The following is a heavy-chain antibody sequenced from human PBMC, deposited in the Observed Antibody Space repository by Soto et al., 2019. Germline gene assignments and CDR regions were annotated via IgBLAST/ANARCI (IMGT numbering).Heavy chain of an antibody. V-gene: IGHV1-8*01. D-gene: IGHD6-13*01. Sequence: ASVKVSCKTSGYTFTSYDINWVRQASGQGLEWVGWMNTNNGYTAYAPKFQGRVTVTRNTSIRTVYMGLSSLRSEDTAVYYCAREWSAAGNYYGMDVWGQGTTVTVSS. CDR2: MNTNNGYT. CDR3: AREWSAAGNYYGMDV. CDR1: GYTFTSYD. J-gene: IGHJ6*02.